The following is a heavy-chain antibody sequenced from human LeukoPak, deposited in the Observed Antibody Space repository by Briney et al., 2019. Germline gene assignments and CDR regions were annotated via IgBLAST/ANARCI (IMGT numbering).Heavy chain of an antibody. Sequence: GGSLRLSCTASGLTFSNAWMTWVRQVPGKGLEWVGRIRSMSAGGTVDYAAPVQGRFTISRDDSKNTVYLHMNSLRTEDTAIYYCTEVGVYYYDAWGQGTLVTVSS. V-gene: IGHV3-15*01. J-gene: IGHJ4*02. CDR2: IRSMSAGGTV. CDR3: TEVGVYYYDA. CDR1: GLTFSNAW. D-gene: IGHD2-8*01.